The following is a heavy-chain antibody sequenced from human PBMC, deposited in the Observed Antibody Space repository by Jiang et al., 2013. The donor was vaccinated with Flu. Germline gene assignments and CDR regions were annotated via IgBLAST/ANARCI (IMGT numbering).Heavy chain of an antibody. J-gene: IGHJ6*02. CDR3: ARPGDRSSSWYAGYYGMDV. V-gene: IGHV4-39*01. CDR1: GGSISSSSYY. D-gene: IGHD6-13*01. Sequence: GPGLVKPSETLSLTCTVSGGSISSSSYYWGWIRQPPGKGLEWIGSIYYSGSTYYNPSLKSRVTISVDTSKNQFSLKLSSVTAADTAVYYCARPGDRSSSWYAGYYGMDVWGQGTTVTVSS. CDR2: IYYSGST.